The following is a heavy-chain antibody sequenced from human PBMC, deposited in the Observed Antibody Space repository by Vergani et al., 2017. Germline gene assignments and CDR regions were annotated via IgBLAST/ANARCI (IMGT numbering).Heavy chain of an antibody. CDR2: IYTSGST. D-gene: IGHD6-13*01. V-gene: IGHV4-61*02. J-gene: IGHJ6*04. CDR3: ARERQELVYYVYGMEV. CDR1: GGSISSGSYY. Sequence: QVQLQESGPGLVKPSQTLSLTCTVSGGSISSGSYYWSWIRQPAGKGLEWIGRIYTSGSTNYNPSLKSRVTIAVDTSKNQSSLKLSSVTAAGTAVYYCARERQELVYYVYGMEVWGKGP.